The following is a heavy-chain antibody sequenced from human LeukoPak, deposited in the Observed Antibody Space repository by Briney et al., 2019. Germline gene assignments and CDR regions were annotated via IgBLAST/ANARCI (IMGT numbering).Heavy chain of an antibody. CDR2: ISSSGSTI. D-gene: IGHD3-9*01. CDR3: ARDDRYYDILTGYHTRGAFDI. J-gene: IGHJ3*02. V-gene: IGHV3-48*03. CDR1: GFTFSSYE. Sequence: GGSLRLSCAASGFTFSSYEMNWVRQAPGKGLEWVSYISSSGSTIYYADSVKGRFTISRDNSKNTLYLQMNSLGAEDTAVYYCARDDRYYDILTGYHTRGAFDIWGQGTMVTVSS.